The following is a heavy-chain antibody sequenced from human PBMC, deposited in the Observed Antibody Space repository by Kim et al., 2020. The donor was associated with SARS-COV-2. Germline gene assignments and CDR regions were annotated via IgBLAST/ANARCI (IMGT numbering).Heavy chain of an antibody. Sequence: TSYADSGKGRFTISRDKSNTTLYLQMNSLRAEDTAVYYCARNLWFGELYFDYWGQGTLVTVSS. CDR3: ARNLWFGELYFDY. J-gene: IGHJ4*02. D-gene: IGHD3-10*01. V-gene: IGHV3-53*01. CDR2: T.